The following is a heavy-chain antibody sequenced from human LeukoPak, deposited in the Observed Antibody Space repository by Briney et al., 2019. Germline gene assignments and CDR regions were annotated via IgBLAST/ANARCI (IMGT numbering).Heavy chain of an antibody. D-gene: IGHD5-24*01. CDR1: GVSISSNLW. V-gene: IGHV4-4*02. J-gene: IGHJ4*02. CDR3: ARRSYNSPFRY. Sequence: PSETLSLTCAVSGVSISSNLWWTWVRQPPGKGLEWIAEIHHSGSINYNPSLKSRVTISVDKAKNQFSLNLRSVTAADTAVYYCARRSYNSPFRYWGQGTPVTVSS. CDR2: IHHSGSI.